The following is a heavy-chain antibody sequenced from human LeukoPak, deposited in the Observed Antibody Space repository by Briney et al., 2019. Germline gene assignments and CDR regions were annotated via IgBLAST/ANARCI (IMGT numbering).Heavy chain of an antibody. CDR2: INHSGST. Sequence: XWSWIRXPPGKGLEWIGEINHSGSTNYNPSLKSRVTISVDTSKNQFSLKLSSVTAADTAVYYCARPGIAAAVHAFDIWGQGTMVTVSS. D-gene: IGHD6-13*01. J-gene: IGHJ3*02. CDR3: ARPGIAAAVHAFDI. V-gene: IGHV4-34*01. CDR1: X.